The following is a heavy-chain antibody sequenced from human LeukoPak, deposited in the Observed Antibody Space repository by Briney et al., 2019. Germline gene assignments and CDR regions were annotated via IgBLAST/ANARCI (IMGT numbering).Heavy chain of an antibody. CDR1: GYTFTSYY. V-gene: IGHV1-46*01. CDR2: INPSGGST. Sequence: TSVKVSCKASGYTFTSYYMHWVRQAPGQGLEWMGIINPSGGSTSYAQKFQGRVTMTRDTSTSTVYMELSRLRSDDTAVYYCARDLEWGYNWQRYWFDPWGQGTLVTVSS. J-gene: IGHJ5*02. D-gene: IGHD1-20*01. CDR3: ARDLEWGYNWQRYWFDP.